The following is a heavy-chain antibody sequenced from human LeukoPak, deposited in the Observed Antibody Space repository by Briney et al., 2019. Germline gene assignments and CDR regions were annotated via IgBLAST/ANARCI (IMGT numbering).Heavy chain of an antibody. CDR1: GFTFSMHW. D-gene: IGHD3-10*01. V-gene: IGHV3-7*01. CDR3: ARDYGSGSFYFDY. Sequence: GGSLRLACATSGFTFSMHWRSWDRQGPGEVVEWVAKIRQDGSEKYYADSVQGRFTISRDNDKNSLYVQMNSLRAEHTAVYYCARDYGSGSFYFDYWGQGPLVTVSS. CDR2: IRQDGSEK. J-gene: IGHJ4*02.